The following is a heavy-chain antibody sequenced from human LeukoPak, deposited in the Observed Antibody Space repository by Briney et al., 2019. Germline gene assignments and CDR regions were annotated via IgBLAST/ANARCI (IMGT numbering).Heavy chain of an antibody. CDR3: ARVVATHGRSSSWYVPGAFDI. D-gene: IGHD6-13*01. J-gene: IGHJ3*02. CDR1: GGTFSSYA. Sequence: ASVKVSCKASGGTFSSYAISWVRQAPGQGLEWMGIINPSGGSTSYAQKFQGRVTMTRDTSTSTVYMELSSLRSEDTAVYYCARVVATHGRSSSWYVPGAFDIWGQGTMVTVSS. CDR2: INPSGGST. V-gene: IGHV1-46*01.